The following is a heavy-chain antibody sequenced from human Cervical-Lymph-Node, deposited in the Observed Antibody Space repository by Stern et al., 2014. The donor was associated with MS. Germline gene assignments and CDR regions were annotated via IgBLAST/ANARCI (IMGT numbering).Heavy chain of an antibody. CDR1: GYTFTGCY. D-gene: IGHD2-2*02. V-gene: IGHV1-2*06. CDR2: IIPNSGIT. Sequence: QVQLVQSGAEVKKPGASVKVSCKTSGYTFTGCYLHWVRQVPGQGLEWMGRIIPNSGITNYAQNFQGRVTMTRDTSISTVYMELSSLRSDDTAVYYCVRGRGVLPAAIPFDFWGQGTLVTVSS. J-gene: IGHJ4*02. CDR3: VRGRGVLPAAIPFDF.